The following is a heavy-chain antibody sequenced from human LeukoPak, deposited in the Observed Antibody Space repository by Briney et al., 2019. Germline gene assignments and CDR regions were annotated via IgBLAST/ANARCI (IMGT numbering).Heavy chain of an antibody. Sequence: TGGSLRLSCAASGFTFSSYWMGWVRQAPGEGLQWVANIKEDGSEKYYVDSVKDRFTISRDNAENSLYLQMNSLRAEDTAVYYCARDPLPGPFWGQGTPVTVSS. J-gene: IGHJ4*02. CDR2: IKEDGSEK. V-gene: IGHV3-7*01. CDR3: ARDPLPGPF. CDR1: GFTFSSYW.